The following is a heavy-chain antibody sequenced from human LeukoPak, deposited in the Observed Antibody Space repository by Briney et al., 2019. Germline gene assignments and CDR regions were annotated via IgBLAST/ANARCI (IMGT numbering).Heavy chain of an antibody. CDR3: ANGNGGNSGDY. CDR2: IIPIFGTA. J-gene: IGHJ4*02. Sequence: GASVKVSCKASGGTFSSYAISWVRQAPGQGLEWMGGIIPIFGTANYAQKFQGRVTITTDESTSTAYMELSSLRAEDTAVYYCANGNGGNSGDYWGQGTLVTVSS. D-gene: IGHD4-23*01. CDR1: GGTFSSYA. V-gene: IGHV1-69*05.